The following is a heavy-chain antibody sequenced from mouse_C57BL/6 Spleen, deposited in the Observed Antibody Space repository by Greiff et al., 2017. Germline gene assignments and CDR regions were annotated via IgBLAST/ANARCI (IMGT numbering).Heavy chain of an antibody. CDR2: ISDGGSYT. CDR1: GFTFSSYA. D-gene: IGHD1-1*01. V-gene: IGHV5-4*03. Sequence: EVKLVESGGGLVKPGGSLKLSCAASGFTFSSYAMSWVRQTPEKRLEWVATISDGGSYTYYPDNVKGRFTISRDNAKNNLYLQMSHLKSEDTAMYYCARVEGLLRSYFDYWGQGTTLTVSS. CDR3: ARVEGLLRSYFDY. J-gene: IGHJ2*01.